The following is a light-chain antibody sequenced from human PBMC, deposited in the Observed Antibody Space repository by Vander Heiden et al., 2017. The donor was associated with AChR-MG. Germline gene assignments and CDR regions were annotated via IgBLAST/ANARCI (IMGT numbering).Light chain of an antibody. CDR1: SSNIGAGYD. CDR2: GNS. Sequence: QSVLTQPPPVPRAPGLRVAISCTGSSSNIGAGYDVHWYQQLPGTAPKLLIYGNSNRPSGVPDRFSGSKSGTSASLAITGLQAEDEADYYCQSYDSSLSGSVFGGGTKLTVL. J-gene: IGLJ3*02. V-gene: IGLV1-40*01. CDR3: QSYDSSLSGSV.